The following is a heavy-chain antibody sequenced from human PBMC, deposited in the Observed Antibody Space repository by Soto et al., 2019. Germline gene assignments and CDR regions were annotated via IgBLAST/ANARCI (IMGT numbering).Heavy chain of an antibody. V-gene: IGHV4-30-2*01. CDR2: IYRSGVT. Sequence: PSETLSLTCTFSGDSSSTSTYSWIWLRPPQGKALDWVGFIYRSGVTSYNPSLKIRVSISLATSNNHCSLKLVSVTAADTSDYYCAWMPYTSGLRFDPWGPGTLVTVSS. J-gene: IGHJ5*02. CDR1: GDSSSTSTYS. CDR3: AWMPYTSGLRFDP. D-gene: IGHD6-19*01.